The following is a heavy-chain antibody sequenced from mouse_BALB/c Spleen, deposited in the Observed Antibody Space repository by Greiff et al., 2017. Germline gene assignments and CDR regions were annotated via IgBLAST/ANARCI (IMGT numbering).Heavy chain of an antibody. J-gene: IGHJ2*01. CDR3: FYGSSFLDY. Sequence: EVQVVESGGDLVKPGGSLKLSCAASGFTFSSYGMSWVRQTPDKRLEWVATISSGGSYTYYPDSVKGRFTISRDNAKNTLYLQMSSLKSEDTAMYYCFYGSSFLDYWGQGTTLTVSS. D-gene: IGHD1-1*01. V-gene: IGHV5-6*01. CDR2: ISSGGSYT. CDR1: GFTFSSYG.